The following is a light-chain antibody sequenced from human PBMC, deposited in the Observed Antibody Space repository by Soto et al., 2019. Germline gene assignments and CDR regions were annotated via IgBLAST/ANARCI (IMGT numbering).Light chain of an antibody. Sequence: EIVLTQSPATLSLSPGERATLSCRASQSVNSYLAWYQQRPGQAPRLLIYDASTRATGIPARFSGSGSGTEFTLTISSLQSEDFAVYYCQQRTDRPPWTFGQGTKVDIK. CDR2: DAS. CDR1: QSVNSY. V-gene: IGKV3-11*01. J-gene: IGKJ1*01. CDR3: QQRTDRPPWT.